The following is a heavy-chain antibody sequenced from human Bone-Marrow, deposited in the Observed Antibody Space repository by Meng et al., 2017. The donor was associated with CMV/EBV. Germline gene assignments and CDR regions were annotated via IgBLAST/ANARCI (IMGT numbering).Heavy chain of an antibody. V-gene: IGHV3-15*01. CDR3: TASPAPGIGY. CDR2: IKSKTHGGTT. CDR1: GFTFSNAW. D-gene: IGHD2-2*01. Sequence: GGSLRLSCAASGFTFSNAWLSWVRQAPGKGLEWVGRIKSKTHGGTTDYAAPVKGRFTISRDDSKNTLYLQMNSLKTEDTAVYYCTASPAPGIGYCGQGTLVTVSS. J-gene: IGHJ4*02.